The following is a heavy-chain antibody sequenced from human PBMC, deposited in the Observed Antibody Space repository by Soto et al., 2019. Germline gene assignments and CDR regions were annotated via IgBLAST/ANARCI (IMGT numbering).Heavy chain of an antibody. Sequence: QVQLVQSGAEVKKPGSSVKVSCKASGGTFSSYTISWVRQAPGQGLEWMGRIIPLLGIANYAQKFQGRVTITADKSTSTAYMELSSLRVEDTAVYYCGGHEGVVRGATGAFDLGGQGTMVTVSS. V-gene: IGHV1-69*02. D-gene: IGHD3-10*01. CDR1: GGTFSSYT. J-gene: IGHJ3*01. CDR3: GGHEGVVRGATGAFDL. CDR2: IIPLLGIA.